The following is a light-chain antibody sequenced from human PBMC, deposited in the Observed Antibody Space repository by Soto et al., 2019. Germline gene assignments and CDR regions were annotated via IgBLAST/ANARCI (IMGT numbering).Light chain of an antibody. Sequence: AIQLTQSPSSLSASVGDRVTITCRASQGISSALAWYQQKPGKAPKLLIYDASSLASGVPSRFSGSGSGTDFTLTISSLQPEDFATYYCQQFNSYAITFGQGTRLEIE. V-gene: IGKV1-13*02. CDR1: QGISSA. CDR3: QQFNSYAIT. CDR2: DAS. J-gene: IGKJ5*01.